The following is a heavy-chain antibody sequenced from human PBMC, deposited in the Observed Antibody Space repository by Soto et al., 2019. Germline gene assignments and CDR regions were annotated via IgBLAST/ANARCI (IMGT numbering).Heavy chain of an antibody. D-gene: IGHD3-3*01. CDR1: GGSISSSSYY. CDR2: IYYSGST. Sequence: ASETLSLTCTVSGGSISSSSYYWGWIRQPPGKGLEWIGSIYYSGSTYYNPSLKSRVTISVDTSKNQFSLKLSSVTAADTAVYYCARSPGDAKPSITIFGVVTGGGYYFDYWGQGTLVTVSS. CDR3: ARSPGDAKPSITIFGVVTGGGYYFDY. V-gene: IGHV4-39*01. J-gene: IGHJ4*02.